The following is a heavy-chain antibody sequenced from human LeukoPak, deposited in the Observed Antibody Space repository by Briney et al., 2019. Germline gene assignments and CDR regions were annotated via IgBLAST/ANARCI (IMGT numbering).Heavy chain of an antibody. CDR2: ISTSGSTI. CDR1: GFTVSSNY. Sequence: GGSLRLSCAASGFTVSSNYMSWVRQAPGKGLEWVSYISTSGSTIYYAESVKGRFTISRDNAKNSLYMQMNSLRAEDTAVYYCARDGPAYYDSSGYSDYWGQGTLVTVSS. D-gene: IGHD3-22*01. CDR3: ARDGPAYYDSSGYSDY. V-gene: IGHV3-11*04. J-gene: IGHJ4*02.